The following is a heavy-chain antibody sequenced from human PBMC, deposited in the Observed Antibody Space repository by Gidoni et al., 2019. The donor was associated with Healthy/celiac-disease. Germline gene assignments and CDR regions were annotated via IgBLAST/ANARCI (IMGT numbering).Heavy chain of an antibody. J-gene: IGHJ4*02. CDR3: ARVDYYDSTLFDY. CDR2: ISSSSSYT. V-gene: IGHV3-11*06. CDR1: GFTFSDYY. D-gene: IGHD3-22*01. Sequence: QVQLVESGGGLVKPGGSLRLSCAASGFTFSDYYMSWIRQAPGKGLEWVSYISSSSSYTNYADSVKGRFTISRDNAKNSLYLQMNSLRAEDTAVYYCARVDYYDSTLFDYWGQGTLATVSS.